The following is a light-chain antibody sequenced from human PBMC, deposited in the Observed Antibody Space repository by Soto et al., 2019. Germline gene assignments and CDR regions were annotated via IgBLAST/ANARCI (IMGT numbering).Light chain of an antibody. J-gene: IGKJ1*01. V-gene: IGKV3-20*01. CDR3: HQYGSSPWT. Sequence: EIEMTQSPGTLSSSPGDRATLSCRASQSVSSSYLAWYQQKPGQAPRLLISGASSRATGIADRLSGSGSATDFTLTISRLEPEDFAVYYCHQYGSSPWTFGQGTKVEIK. CDR2: GAS. CDR1: QSVSSSY.